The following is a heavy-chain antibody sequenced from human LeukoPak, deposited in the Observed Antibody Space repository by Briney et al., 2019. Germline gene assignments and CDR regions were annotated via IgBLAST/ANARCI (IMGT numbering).Heavy chain of an antibody. Sequence: SETLSLTCTVSGGSISTFYWSWLRQPPGKGLEWIGNIFQTGHSNYNPSLKGRVTISVDTSKNQLSLKLYSVTVADTAIYYCARHPFSDGFDFWGQGTMVTVSS. J-gene: IGHJ3*01. CDR2: IFQTGHS. CDR3: ARHPFSDGFDF. V-gene: IGHV4-59*08. CDR1: GGSISTFY.